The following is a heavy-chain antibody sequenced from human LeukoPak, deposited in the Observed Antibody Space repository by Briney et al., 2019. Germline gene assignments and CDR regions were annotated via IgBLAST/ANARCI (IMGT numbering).Heavy chain of an antibody. CDR2: INPNSGGT. Sequence: ASVKVSCKASGYTFTGYYMHWVPQAPGQGLEWMGWINPNSGGTNYAQKFQGRVTTTRDTSISTAYMELSRLRSDDTAVYYCARDRLEGADWGGAFDIWGQGTMVTVSS. CDR3: ARDRLEGADWGGAFDI. J-gene: IGHJ3*02. D-gene: IGHD7-27*01. CDR1: GYTFTGYY. V-gene: IGHV1-2*02.